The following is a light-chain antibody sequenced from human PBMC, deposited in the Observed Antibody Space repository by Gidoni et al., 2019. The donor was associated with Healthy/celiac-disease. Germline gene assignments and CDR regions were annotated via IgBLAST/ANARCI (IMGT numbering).Light chain of an antibody. V-gene: IGKV1-9*01. CDR2: AAS. CDR1: QGISSY. CDR3: QQLNSYPPT. J-gene: IGKJ5*01. Sequence: DIQLTQSPSFLSASVGDRVTITCLASQGISSYLAWYQQKPGKAPKLLIYAASTLQSGVPSRFRCSGSGTEFTLTISSLQPEDYATYYCQQLNSYPPTFGQGTRLEIK.